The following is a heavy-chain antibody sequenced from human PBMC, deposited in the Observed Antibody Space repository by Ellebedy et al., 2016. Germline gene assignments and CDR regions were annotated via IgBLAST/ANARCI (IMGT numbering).Heavy chain of an antibody. J-gene: IGHJ4*02. V-gene: IGHV4-34*01. Sequence: SETLSLTXAVYGGSFSGYYWSWIRQPPGKGLEWIGEINHSGSTNYNPSLKSRVTISVDTSKNQFSLKLSSVTAADTAVYYCARHGPRWDYFDYWGQGTLVTVSS. CDR1: GGSFSGYY. D-gene: IGHD4-23*01. CDR2: INHSGST. CDR3: ARHGPRWDYFDY.